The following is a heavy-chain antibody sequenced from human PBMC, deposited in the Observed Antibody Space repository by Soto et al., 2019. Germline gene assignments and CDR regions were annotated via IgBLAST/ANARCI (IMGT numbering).Heavy chain of an antibody. CDR3: ARGGGSGSYYYYYGMDV. J-gene: IGHJ6*02. V-gene: IGHV1-3*01. D-gene: IGHD3-10*01. CDR1: GYTFTSYA. CDR2: INAGNGNT. Sequence: ASVKVSCKASGYTFTSYAMHWVRQAPGQRLEWMGWINAGNGNTKYSQKFQGRVTITRDTSASTAYMELSSLRSEDTAVYYCARGGGSGSYYYYYGMDVWGQGTTVTVSS.